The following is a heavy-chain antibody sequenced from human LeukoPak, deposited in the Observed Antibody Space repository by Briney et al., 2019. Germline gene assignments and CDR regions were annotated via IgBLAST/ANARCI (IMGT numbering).Heavy chain of an antibody. CDR2: IKQDGSEK. CDR1: GFTFSSFW. V-gene: IGHV3-7*03. CDR3: AKGSAAARPYYFDS. Sequence: GGSLRLSCAASGFTFSSFWMSWVRQAPGKELAWVANIKQDGSEKYFVDSVKGRFTISRDNAKNSLYLQMSSLRAEDTAVYYCAKGSAAARPYYFDSWGQGTLVAVSS. D-gene: IGHD6-6*01. J-gene: IGHJ4*02.